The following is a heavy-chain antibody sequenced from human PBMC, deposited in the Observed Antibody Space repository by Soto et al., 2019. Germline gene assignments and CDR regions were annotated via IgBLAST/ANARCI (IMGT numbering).Heavy chain of an antibody. CDR3: ARDPSPYTSGWYGIDF. J-gene: IGHJ4*01. Sequence: GGSLRLSCTDPGFMFSAYAMLWVRQAPGKGLEWVAAMSYDGTNTYYADSLKGRFTISRDNSKNTLFLQMSSLTADDSAVYYCARDPSPYTSGWYGIDFWGLGTLVTVSS. CDR2: MSYDGTNT. D-gene: IGHD6-19*01. V-gene: IGHV3-30-3*01. CDR1: GFMFSAYA.